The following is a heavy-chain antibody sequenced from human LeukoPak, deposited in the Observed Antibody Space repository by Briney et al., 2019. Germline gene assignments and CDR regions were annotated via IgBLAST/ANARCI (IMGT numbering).Heavy chain of an antibody. CDR3: ARGGAARPDF. Sequence: GGSLRLSCAASGFTFSSYSMNWVRQVPGKGLEWLSYISSSLTTIYYADSVKGRFTISRDNAKNSLYLQMNSLRVEDTAVYYCARGGAARPDFWGQGTLVTVSS. CDR1: GFTFSSYS. CDR2: ISSSLTTI. J-gene: IGHJ4*02. D-gene: IGHD6-6*01. V-gene: IGHV3-48*04.